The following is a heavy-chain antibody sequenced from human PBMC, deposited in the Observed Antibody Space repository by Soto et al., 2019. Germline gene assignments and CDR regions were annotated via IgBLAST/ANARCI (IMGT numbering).Heavy chain of an antibody. D-gene: IGHD2-15*01. J-gene: IGHJ4*02. CDR3: ARGLGYCSGGSCYLGYYFDY. CDR1: GFTFSSYA. CDR2: ISYDGSNK. V-gene: IGHV3-30-3*01. Sequence: PGGSLRLSCAASGFTFSSYAMHWVRQAPGKGLEWVAVISYDGSNKYYADSVKGRFTISRDNSKNTLYLQMNSLRAEDTAVYYCARGLGYCSGGSCYLGYYFDYWGQGTLVTVSS.